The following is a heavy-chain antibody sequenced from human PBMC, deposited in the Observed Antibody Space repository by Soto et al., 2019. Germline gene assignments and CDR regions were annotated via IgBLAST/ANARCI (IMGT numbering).Heavy chain of an antibody. V-gene: IGHV1-18*01. J-gene: IGHJ6*02. CDR1: GYTFSSYG. CDR2: ISGYNGNT. Sequence: QAQLVQSGAEVKKPGASVKVSCKASGYTFSSYGITWVRQAPGQGLEWMAWISGYNGNTNYAQNLQGRVTMTTDTSTNTAYMELRSLRSDDKAVYYCARDDFVVRGVYYYYGMDVWGQGPTVTVSS. CDR3: ARDDFVVRGVYYYYGMDV. D-gene: IGHD3-10*01.